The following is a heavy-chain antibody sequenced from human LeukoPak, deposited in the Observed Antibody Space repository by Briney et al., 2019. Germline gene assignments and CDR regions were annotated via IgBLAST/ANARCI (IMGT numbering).Heavy chain of an antibody. CDR3: ARKGSQWDLLVDH. J-gene: IGHJ4*02. Sequence: GGSLRLSCVASGFIFSSHSMTWVRPAPGKGLEWISSITSSSRYIYYADSVKGRFTISRDNAKNSLFLQMNSLRADDTAFYYCARKGSQWDLLVDHWGQGTLVTVSS. D-gene: IGHD1-26*01. V-gene: IGHV3-21*01. CDR1: GFIFSSHS. CDR2: ITSSSRYI.